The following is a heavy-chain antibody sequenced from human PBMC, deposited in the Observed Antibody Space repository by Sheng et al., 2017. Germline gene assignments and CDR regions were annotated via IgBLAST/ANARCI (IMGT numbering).Heavy chain of an antibody. CDR1: GFTFSTYS. Sequence: EVQLVESGGGLVKPGGSLRLSCAASGFTFSTYSMNWVRQAPGKGLEWVSSIDRSGSYIYYADSVKGRFTISRDNAKNSLYLQMNSLRAEDTAVYYCARRYCSTTNCYSFDYWAREPWSPSPQ. J-gene: IGHJ4*02. CDR3: ARRYCSTTNCYSFDY. CDR2: IDRSGSYI. V-gene: IGHV3-21*01. D-gene: IGHD2-2*01.